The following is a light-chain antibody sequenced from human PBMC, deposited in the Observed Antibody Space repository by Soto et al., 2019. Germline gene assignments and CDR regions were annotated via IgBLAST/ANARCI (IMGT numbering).Light chain of an antibody. CDR3: QQSYNTPLT. Sequence: DIQMTQSPSSLSASVGDRVTITCRASQSISSSLNWYQQKPGKPPKLLIYTASTLQSGVPSRFSGRGSGTDFTLTISSLQPEDFATYYCQQSYNTPLTFGGGTKVEIQ. CDR1: QSISSS. J-gene: IGKJ4*01. V-gene: IGKV1-39*01. CDR2: TAS.